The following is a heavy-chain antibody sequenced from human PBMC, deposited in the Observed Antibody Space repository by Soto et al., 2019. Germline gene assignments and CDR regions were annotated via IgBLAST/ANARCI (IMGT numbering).Heavy chain of an antibody. CDR1: GGSISSGGYY. CDR2: IYYSGST. J-gene: IGHJ4*02. CDR3: ARDSWQLGLGYYFDY. V-gene: IGHV4-31*03. D-gene: IGHD6-6*01. Sequence: TLSLTCTVSGGSISSGGYYWSWIRQHPGKGLEWIGYIYYSGSTYYNPSLKSRVTISVDTSKNQFSLKLSSVTAADTAVYYYARDSWQLGLGYYFDYWGQGTLVTVSS.